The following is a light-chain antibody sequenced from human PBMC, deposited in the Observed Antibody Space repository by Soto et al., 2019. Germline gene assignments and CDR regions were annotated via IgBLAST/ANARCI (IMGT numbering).Light chain of an antibody. CDR3: NSYTNTNTPYV. Sequence: QSALTQPASVSGSPGQSITISCTGTSGDVGAYNYVSWYQQHPGRAPKLIIFEVSDRPSGVSHRFSGSKSGNTASLTISGLQAEDEADYYCNSYTNTNTPYVFGTGTKLTVL. CDR2: EVS. J-gene: IGLJ1*01. CDR1: SGDVGAYNY. V-gene: IGLV2-14*01.